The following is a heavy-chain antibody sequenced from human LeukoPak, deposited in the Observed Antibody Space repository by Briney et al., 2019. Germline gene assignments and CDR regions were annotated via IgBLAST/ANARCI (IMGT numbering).Heavy chain of an antibody. D-gene: IGHD3-16*01. CDR3: ASGGHLDY. Sequence: GGSLRLSCVASGFSLSGYWMYWVRQAPGKGLMYISRNNGDGSTTNYADVVKGRFTISRDNAENSLYLQMNSLRAEDTAVYYCASGGHLDYWGQGALVTVAS. CDR2: NNGDGSTT. CDR1: GFSLSGYW. V-gene: IGHV3-74*01. J-gene: IGHJ4*02.